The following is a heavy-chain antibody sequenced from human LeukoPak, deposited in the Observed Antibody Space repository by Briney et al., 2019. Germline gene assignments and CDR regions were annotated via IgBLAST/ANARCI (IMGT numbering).Heavy chain of an antibody. J-gene: IGHJ6*03. V-gene: IGHV3-30*02. CDR3: AKDRVDIVVVVAASYYYYMDV. Sequence: SGGSLRLSCAASGFTFSSYGMHWVRQAPGKGLEWVAFIRYDGSNKYYADSVKGRFTISRDNSKNTLYLQMNSLRAEDTAVYYCAKDRVDIVVVVAASYYYYMDVWGKGTTVTISS. CDR2: IRYDGSNK. D-gene: IGHD2-15*01. CDR1: GFTFSSYG.